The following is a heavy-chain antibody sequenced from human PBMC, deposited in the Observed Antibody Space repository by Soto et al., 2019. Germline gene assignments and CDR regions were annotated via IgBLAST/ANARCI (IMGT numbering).Heavy chain of an antibody. CDR1: GFTFSSYG. CDR3: AKDRGGYSYGYYYYGMDV. Sequence: QVQLVESGGGVVQPGRSLRLSCAASGFTFSSYGMHWVRQAPGKGLEWVAVISYDGSNKYYADSVKGRFTISRDNSKNSLYLQMDSLRAEDTAVYYCAKDRGGYSYGYYYYGMDVWGQGTTVTVSS. V-gene: IGHV3-30*18. CDR2: ISYDGSNK. D-gene: IGHD5-18*01. J-gene: IGHJ6*02.